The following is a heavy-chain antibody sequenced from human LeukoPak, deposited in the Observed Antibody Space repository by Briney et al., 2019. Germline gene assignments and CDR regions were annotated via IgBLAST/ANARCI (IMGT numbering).Heavy chain of an antibody. CDR3: ASHPRDSSSYYYYYGMDV. Sequence: ASVKVSCKASGHTFTSYDINWVRQATGQGLEWMGWMNPNSGNTGYAQKFQGRVTMTRNTSISTAYMELSRLRCEDTAVYYCASHPRDSSSYYYYYGMDVWGQGTTVTVSS. CDR2: MNPNSGNT. D-gene: IGHD6-13*01. V-gene: IGHV1-8*01. CDR1: GHTFTSYD. J-gene: IGHJ6*02.